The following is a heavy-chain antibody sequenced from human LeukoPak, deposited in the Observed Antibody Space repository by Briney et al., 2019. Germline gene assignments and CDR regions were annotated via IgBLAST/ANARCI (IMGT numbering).Heavy chain of an antibody. CDR2: ISGSGGST. CDR1: GFTFSSYA. Sequence: GGSLRLSCAASGFTFSSYAMSWVRQAPGKGLEWVSAISGSGGSTYYADSVKGRFTISRDNSKNTLYLQMNSLRAEDTAVYYCAKDQKYYDFWSGYYVYYYGMDVWGQGTTVTVSS. CDR3: AKDQKYYDFWSGYYVYYYGMDV. J-gene: IGHJ6*02. D-gene: IGHD3-3*01. V-gene: IGHV3-23*01.